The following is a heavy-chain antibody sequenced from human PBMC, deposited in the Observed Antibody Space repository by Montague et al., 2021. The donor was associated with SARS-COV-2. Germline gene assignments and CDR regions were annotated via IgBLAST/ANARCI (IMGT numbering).Heavy chain of an antibody. Sequence: SGTLSLTCTVSGGSISSSSYYWGWIRQPPGKGLEWIGSIFYSGSTDYNPSLKSRVTISVDTSKNQFSLKLSSVTAADTAVYYCASMVRAQVYYFDYWGQGTLVTVSS. J-gene: IGHJ4*02. V-gene: IGHV4-39*01. CDR2: IFYSGST. CDR3: ASMVRAQVYYFDY. D-gene: IGHD3-10*01. CDR1: GGSISSSSYY.